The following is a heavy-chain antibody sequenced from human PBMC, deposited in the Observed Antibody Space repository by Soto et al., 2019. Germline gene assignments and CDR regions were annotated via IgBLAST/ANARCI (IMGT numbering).Heavy chain of an antibody. D-gene: IGHD3-9*01. CDR3: AREAYYDILTGYPAGGMDV. V-gene: IGHV1-69*06. Sequence: SVKVSCKASGGTFSSYAISWVRQAPGQGLEWMGGIIPIFGTANYAQKFRGRATITADKSTSTAYMELSSLRSEDTAVYYCAREAYYDILTGYPAGGMDVWGQGTTVTVSS. CDR1: GGTFSSYA. J-gene: IGHJ6*02. CDR2: IIPIFGTA.